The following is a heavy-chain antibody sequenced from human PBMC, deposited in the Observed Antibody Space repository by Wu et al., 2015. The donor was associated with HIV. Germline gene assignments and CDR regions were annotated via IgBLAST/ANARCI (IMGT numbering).Heavy chain of an antibody. CDR2: IGGNRGES. Sequence: QVQLLQSGAEVKKPGASMRVSCQASGYSFTASYLHWVRQAPGKGFEWMGWIGGNRGESHSAQRFRDRFTMTRDTSTNTAYMELIRLTSDDTALYYCARLSLRRFGELFSGADYWGQGTLVTVSS. D-gene: IGHD3-10*01. V-gene: IGHV1-2*02. CDR1: GYSFTASY. CDR3: ARLSLRRFGELFSGADY. J-gene: IGHJ4*02.